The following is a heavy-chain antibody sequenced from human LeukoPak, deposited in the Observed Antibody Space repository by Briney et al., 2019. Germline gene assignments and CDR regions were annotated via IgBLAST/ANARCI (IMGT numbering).Heavy chain of an antibody. Sequence: GGSLRLSCAASGFTFSSYAMHWVRQAPGKGPEWVAVISYDGSNKYYADSVKGRFTISRDNSKNTLYLQMNSLRAEDTAVYYCARDYQYSSPDYWGQGTTVTVSS. D-gene: IGHD6-6*01. J-gene: IGHJ4*03. V-gene: IGHV3-30*01. CDR3: ARDYQYSSPDY. CDR2: ISYDGSNK. CDR1: GFTFSSYA.